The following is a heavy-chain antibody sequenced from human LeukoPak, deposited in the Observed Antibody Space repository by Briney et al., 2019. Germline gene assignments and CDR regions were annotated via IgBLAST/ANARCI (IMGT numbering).Heavy chain of an antibody. V-gene: IGHV4-59*01. CDR2: IYYSGST. CDR1: GGSISSYY. Sequence: SETLSLTCTVSGGSISSYYWSWIRQPPGKGLEWIGYIYYSGSTNYNPSLKSRVTISVDTSKNQFSLKLSSVTAADTAVYYCARRILTRFDPWGQGTLVTVSS. J-gene: IGHJ5*02. D-gene: IGHD2-15*01. CDR3: ARRILTRFDP.